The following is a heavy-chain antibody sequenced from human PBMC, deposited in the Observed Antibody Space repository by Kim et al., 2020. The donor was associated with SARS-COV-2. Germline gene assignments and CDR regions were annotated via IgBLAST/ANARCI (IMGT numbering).Heavy chain of an antibody. CDR1: GFTFRSYG. CDR2: ISDIGGST. CDR3: AKSLQRINMVRGVITPEAYYYYGMDV. V-gene: IGHV3-23*01. D-gene: IGHD3-10*01. J-gene: IGHJ6*02. Sequence: GGSLRLSCAASGFTFRSYGMSWVRQVPGKGLEWVSGISDIGGSTDYADSAKGRFTISRDNSKNTLYLQMNSLRAEDTAVYYCAKSLQRINMVRGVITPEAYYYYGMDVWGQGTTVTVSS.